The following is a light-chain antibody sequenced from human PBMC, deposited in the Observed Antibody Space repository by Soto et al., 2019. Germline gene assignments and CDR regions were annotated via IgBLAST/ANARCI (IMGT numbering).Light chain of an antibody. CDR2: GAS. CDR3: QHYAHNSPIT. J-gene: IGKJ5*01. CDR1: QSVSSR. Sequence: EIVMTQSPATLSVSPGDRATLSCRASQSVSSRLAWYQQRPGQAPRLLISGASSRATGIPDRFSGSGSGTDFTLTISRLEPEDFALYYCQHYAHNSPITFGQGTRLEI. V-gene: IGKV3-20*01.